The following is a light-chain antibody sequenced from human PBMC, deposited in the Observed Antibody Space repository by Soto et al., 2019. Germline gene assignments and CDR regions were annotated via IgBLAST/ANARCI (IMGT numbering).Light chain of an antibody. CDR2: LNN. CDR3: ATWDDSLKRVV. V-gene: IGLV1-44*01. CDR1: SSNIGSET. J-gene: IGLJ2*01. Sequence: QSVLTQPPSASGTPGQRVTISCSGSSSNIGSETVNWYQHLPGTAPKLLIYLNNQRPSGVPDRFSGSKSDTSASLAISELQSEDEADYYCATWDDSLKRVVFGGGTKLTVL.